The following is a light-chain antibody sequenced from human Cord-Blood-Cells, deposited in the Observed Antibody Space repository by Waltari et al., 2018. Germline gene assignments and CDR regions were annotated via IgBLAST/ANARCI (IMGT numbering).Light chain of an antibody. Sequence: SYELTQPPSVSVSPGQTASITCSGDKLGDKYACWYQQKPGQSPVLVIYQESKRPSGRPARCSGSNSGNTATLTISGTQAMDEADYYCQAWDSSTGVVFGGGTKLTVL. CDR1: KLGDKY. J-gene: IGLJ2*01. CDR2: QES. V-gene: IGLV3-1*01. CDR3: QAWDSSTGVV.